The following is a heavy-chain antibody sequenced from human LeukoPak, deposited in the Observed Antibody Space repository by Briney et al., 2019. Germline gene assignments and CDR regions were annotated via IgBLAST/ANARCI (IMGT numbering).Heavy chain of an antibody. J-gene: IGHJ4*02. Sequence: GGSLRLSCAASGFTVSSNYMSWVRQAPGKGLEWVSVIYSGGRTYYADSVKGRFTISRDNSKNTLYLQMNSLRAEDTAVYYCARGGTYYYDSSGYYQDYWGQGTLVTVSS. V-gene: IGHV3-66*02. CDR2: IYSGGRT. CDR1: GFTVSSNY. CDR3: ARGGTYYYDSSGYYQDY. D-gene: IGHD3-22*01.